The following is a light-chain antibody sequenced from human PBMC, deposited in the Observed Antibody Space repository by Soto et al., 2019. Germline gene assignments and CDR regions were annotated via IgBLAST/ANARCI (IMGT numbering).Light chain of an antibody. J-gene: IGKJ1*01. CDR2: DAS. Sequence: EIVLTQSPATLSLSPGERATVSCRASQSVSSYLAWYQQKPGQAPRLLIYDASNRATGIPARFSGSGSGTDFTLTISDVEPEDFAVYYCHQRQSWPRTFGQGTKVDIK. V-gene: IGKV3-11*01. CDR3: HQRQSWPRT. CDR1: QSVSSY.